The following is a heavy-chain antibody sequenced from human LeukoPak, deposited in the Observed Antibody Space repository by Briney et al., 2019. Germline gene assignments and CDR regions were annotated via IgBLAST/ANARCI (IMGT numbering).Heavy chain of an antibody. J-gene: IGHJ3*02. CDR2: IYYSGST. CDR3: AREPQVQGYYYDSSPPFDAFDI. Sequence: RPSETLSLTCTVSGGSISSSSYYWGWIRQPPGKGLEWIGTIYYSGSTYYNPSLKSRVTISVDTSKNQFSLKLSSVTAADTAVYYCAREPQVQGYYYDSSPPFDAFDIWGQGTMVTVSS. CDR1: GGSISSSSYY. V-gene: IGHV4-39*02. D-gene: IGHD3-22*01.